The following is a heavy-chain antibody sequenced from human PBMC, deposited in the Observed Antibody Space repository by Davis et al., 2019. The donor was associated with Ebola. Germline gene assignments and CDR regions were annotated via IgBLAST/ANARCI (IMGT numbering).Heavy chain of an antibody. Sequence: ASVKVSCKASGYTFTGYYMHWVRQAPGQGLEWMGWINPNSGGTNYAQKFQGWVTMTRDTSISTAYMELSRLRSDDTAVYSCARDHSNYARDNWFDPWGQGTLVTVSS. CDR3: ARDHSNYARDNWFDP. CDR2: INPNSGGT. CDR1: GYTFTGYY. V-gene: IGHV1-2*04. D-gene: IGHD4-11*01. J-gene: IGHJ5*02.